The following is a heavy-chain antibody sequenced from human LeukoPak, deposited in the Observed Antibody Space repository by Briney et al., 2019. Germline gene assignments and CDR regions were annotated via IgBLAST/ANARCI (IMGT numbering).Heavy chain of an antibody. CDR3: ARDPSYCSGGSCYPGSAFDI. V-gene: IGHV1-18*01. CDR1: GYTFTSYG. CDR2: INTDNGNT. J-gene: IGHJ3*02. D-gene: IGHD2-15*01. Sequence: ASVKVSCKASGYTFTSYGISWVRQAPGQGLEWMAWINTDNGNTNYAQKLQGRVTMTTDTSTSTAYMELRSLRSDDTAVYYCARDPSYCSGGSCYPGSAFDIWGQGTMVTVSS.